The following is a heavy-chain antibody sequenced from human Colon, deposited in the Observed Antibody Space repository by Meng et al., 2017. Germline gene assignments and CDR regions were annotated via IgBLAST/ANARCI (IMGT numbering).Heavy chain of an antibody. CDR3: ARDQKYSFGTYFFDF. CDR1: GDPFTNYG. J-gene: IGHJ4*02. CDR2: ITAHSGST. D-gene: IGHD5-18*01. Sequence: QVQLVPSAAEVKKPGASVKVSCKASGDPFTNYGISWVRQAPGQGLEWVGWITAHSGSTNYAQKFQGRVTMTTDTSTNTAYMELRSLGSDDTAVYYCARDQKYSFGTYFFDFWGQGTLVTVSS. V-gene: IGHV1-18*01.